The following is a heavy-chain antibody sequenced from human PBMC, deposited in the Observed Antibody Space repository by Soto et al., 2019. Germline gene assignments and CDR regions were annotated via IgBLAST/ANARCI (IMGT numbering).Heavy chain of an antibody. J-gene: IGHJ6*02. Sequence: GGSLRLSCAASVFTFSSYAMSWVRQAPGKGLEWVAAMSGSGGSTYYADSVKGRFTISRDNSKNTLYLQMNSLRAEDTAVYYCAKADGRKLVIVVVTRSYYSGMDVWGQGTTVTVSS. CDR1: VFTFSSYA. V-gene: IGHV3-23*01. CDR2: MSGSGGST. D-gene: IGHD2-21*02. CDR3: AKADGRKLVIVVVTRSYYSGMDV.